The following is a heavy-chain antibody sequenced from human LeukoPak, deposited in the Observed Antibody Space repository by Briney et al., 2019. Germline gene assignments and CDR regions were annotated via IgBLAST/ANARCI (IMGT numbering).Heavy chain of an antibody. Sequence: SETLSLTCTVSGGSINNYKWSWIRQPPGKGLEWIGDFSFSGSTKYSPSLKSRVTISVDTSKNQFSLKVSSVTAADTAVYYCARAAAQDPSAHWGQGTLVTVSS. V-gene: IGHV4-59*01. CDR3: ARAAAQDPSAH. J-gene: IGHJ4*02. CDR2: FSFSGST. CDR1: GGSINNYK.